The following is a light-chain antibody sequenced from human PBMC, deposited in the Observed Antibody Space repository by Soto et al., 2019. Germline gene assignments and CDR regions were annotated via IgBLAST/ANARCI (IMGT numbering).Light chain of an antibody. V-gene: IGKV1-5*01. J-gene: IGKJ2*03. CDR1: QRISSW. CDR3: QQYNDFSS. Sequence: DTQMTQSPSTLSASVGDRVTITCRASQRISSWLAWYQQKPGKAPKLLIYDASNLESGVPSRFSGSGSWTVFTLSINSLQPYDFATYYCQQYNDFSSFGQGTKLESK. CDR2: DAS.